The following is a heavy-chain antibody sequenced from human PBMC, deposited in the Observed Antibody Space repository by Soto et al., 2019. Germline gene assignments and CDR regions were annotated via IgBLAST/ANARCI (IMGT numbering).Heavy chain of an antibody. D-gene: IGHD4-17*01. V-gene: IGHV1-18*01. CDR2: ISGHNGNA. CDR1: GYTFTSYT. Sequence: QVHLVQSGDEVKKPGASVKVSCKASGYTFTSYTISWVRQAPGQELEWMGWISGHNGNANYAQKVQGRVTMTTDTSTSTAYMELTSLTSDDTAVYYCPRDDFGDLSMDVWGQGTTVTVSS. CDR3: PRDDFGDLSMDV. J-gene: IGHJ6*02.